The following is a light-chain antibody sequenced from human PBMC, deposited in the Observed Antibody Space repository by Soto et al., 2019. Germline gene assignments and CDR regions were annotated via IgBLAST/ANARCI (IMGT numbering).Light chain of an antibody. J-gene: IGKJ3*01. CDR1: QDISNY. V-gene: IGKV1-33*01. Sequence: DIQMTQSPSSLSASVGDRVNITCQASQDISNYLNWYQQKPGKAPKLLIYDASNLETGVPSRFSGSGSGTDFTFTISSLQPEDFATYYCQQYDNLPGTFGPGTKVDIK. CDR2: DAS. CDR3: QQYDNLPGT.